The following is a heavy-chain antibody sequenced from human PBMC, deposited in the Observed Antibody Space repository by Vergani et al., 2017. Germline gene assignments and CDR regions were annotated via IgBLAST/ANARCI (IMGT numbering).Heavy chain of an antibody. CDR3: AKDGRSSGWYPPDYYYGMDV. J-gene: IGHJ6*02. V-gene: IGHV3-30*18. CDR2: ISYDGSNK. Sequence: QVQLVESGGGVVQPGRSLRLSCAASGFTFSSYGMHWVRQAPGKGLEWVAVISYDGSNKYYADSVKGRFTISRDNSKNTLYLQMNSLRAEDTAVYYCAKDGRSSGWYPPDYYYGMDVWGQGTTVTVSS. D-gene: IGHD6-19*01. CDR1: GFTFSSYG.